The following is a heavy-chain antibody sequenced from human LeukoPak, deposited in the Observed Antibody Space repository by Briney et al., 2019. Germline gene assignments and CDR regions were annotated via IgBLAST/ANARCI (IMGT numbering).Heavy chain of an antibody. CDR3: ARGFWSAVPMDV. D-gene: IGHD3-3*01. J-gene: IGHJ6*04. V-gene: IGHV3-74*01. CDR1: GFTFSSYW. Sequence: GGSLRLSCAASGFTFSSYWMHWVRQAPGKGLVWVSRINSDGSSTSYADSVKGRFTISRDNAKNTLYLQVNSLRAEDTAVYYCARGFWSAVPMDVWGKGTTVTVSS. CDR2: INSDGSST.